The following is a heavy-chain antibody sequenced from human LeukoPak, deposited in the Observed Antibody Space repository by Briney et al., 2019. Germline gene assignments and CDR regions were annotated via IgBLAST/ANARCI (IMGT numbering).Heavy chain of an antibody. D-gene: IGHD3-22*01. CDR1: GYTFTGYY. V-gene: IGHV1-2*06. CDR2: INPNSGGT. CDR3: ARSARITMIVVVPPPLSY. Sequence: ASVKVSCKASGYTFTGYYMHWVRQAPGQGLEWMGRINPNSGGTNYAQKFQGRVTMARDTSISTAYMELSRLRSDDTAVYYCARSARITMIVVVPPPLSYWGQGTLVTVPS. J-gene: IGHJ4*02.